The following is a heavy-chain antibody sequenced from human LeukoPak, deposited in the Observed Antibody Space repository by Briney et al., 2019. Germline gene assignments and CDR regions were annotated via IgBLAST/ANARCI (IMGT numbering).Heavy chain of an antibody. J-gene: IGHJ4*02. CDR1: GFTFSSYW. V-gene: IGHV3-7*01. D-gene: IGHD3-9*01. CDR2: IKQDGSEK. CDR3: ARDYPVGGYFDWLPQY. Sequence: PGGSLRLSCAASGFTFSSYWMSWVRQAPGKGLEWVANIKQDGSEKYYVDSVKGRFTISRDNAKNSLYLQMNSLRAEDTAVYYCARDYPVGGYFDWLPQYWGQGTLVTVSS.